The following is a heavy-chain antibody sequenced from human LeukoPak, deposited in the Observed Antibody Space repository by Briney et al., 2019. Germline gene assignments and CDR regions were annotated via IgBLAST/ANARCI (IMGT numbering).Heavy chain of an antibody. CDR2: ISSSSSTI. J-gene: IGHJ4*02. CDR1: GFTFSDYY. Sequence: PGGSLRLSCAASGFTFSDYYMSWIRQAPGKGLEWGSYISSSSSTIYYADSVKGRFTISRDNAKNSLYLQMNSLRAEDTAVYYCAREFRSGITMVRGVTPHDYWGQGTLVTVSS. D-gene: IGHD3-10*01. CDR3: AREFRSGITMVRGVTPHDY. V-gene: IGHV3-11*04.